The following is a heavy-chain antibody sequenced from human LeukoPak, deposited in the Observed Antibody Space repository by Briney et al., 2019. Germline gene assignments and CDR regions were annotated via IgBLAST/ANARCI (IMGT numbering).Heavy chain of an antibody. Sequence: RASVKVSCKASGGTFSSYAISWVRQAPGQGLEWMGGIIPIFGTANYAQKFQGRVTITTDESASTAYMELSSLRSEDTAVYYCARDPYSWDPHYGDLLPSTDYWGQGTLVTVSS. CDR1: GGTFSSYA. D-gene: IGHD4-17*01. CDR3: ARDPYSWDPHYGDLLPSTDY. CDR2: IIPIFGTA. J-gene: IGHJ4*02. V-gene: IGHV1-69*05.